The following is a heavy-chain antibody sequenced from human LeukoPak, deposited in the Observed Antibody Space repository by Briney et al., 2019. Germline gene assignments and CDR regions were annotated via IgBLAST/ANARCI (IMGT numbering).Heavy chain of an antibody. CDR1: GGSFSGYY. V-gene: IGHV4-34*01. Sequence: SETLSLTCAVYGGSFSGYYWSWIRQPPGKGLEWIGEIKHSGSTNYNPSLKSRVTISVDTSKNQFSLKLSSVTAADTAVYYCARRPGYYYGSGSYSPFAYWGQGTLVTVSS. CDR3: ARRPGYYYGSGSYSPFAY. D-gene: IGHD3-10*01. J-gene: IGHJ4*02. CDR2: IKHSGST.